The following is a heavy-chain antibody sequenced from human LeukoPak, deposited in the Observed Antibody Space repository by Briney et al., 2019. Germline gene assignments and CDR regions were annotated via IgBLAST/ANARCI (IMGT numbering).Heavy chain of an antibody. J-gene: IGHJ4*02. CDR3: AREVIWQQLDTFDY. Sequence: GGSLRLSCAASGFTFSSYAMHWVRQAPGKGLEWVAVISYDGSNKYYADSVKGRFTISRDNSKNTLYLQMNSLRAEDTAVYYCAREVIWQQLDTFDYWGQGTLVTVSS. CDR2: ISYDGSNK. D-gene: IGHD6-13*01. V-gene: IGHV3-30*04. CDR1: GFTFSSYA.